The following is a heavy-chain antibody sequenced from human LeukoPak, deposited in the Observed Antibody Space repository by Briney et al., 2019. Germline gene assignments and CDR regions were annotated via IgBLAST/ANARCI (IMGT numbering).Heavy chain of an antibody. CDR1: GFTFSSYA. V-gene: IGHV3-23*01. CDR3: AKDLIGTYYDILTGYFTYGMDV. J-gene: IGHJ6*02. CDR2: ISGSGGST. D-gene: IGHD3-9*01. Sequence: SGGSLRLSCAASGFTFSSYAMSWVRQAPGKGLEWVSAISGSGGSTYYADSVKGRFTISRDNSKNALYLQMNSLRAEDTAVYYCAKDLIGTYYDILTGYFTYGMDVWGQGTRSPSP.